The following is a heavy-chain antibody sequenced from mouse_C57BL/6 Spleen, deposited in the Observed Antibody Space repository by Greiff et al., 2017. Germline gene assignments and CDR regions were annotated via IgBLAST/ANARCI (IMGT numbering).Heavy chain of an antibody. Sequence: VKLQESGAELVRPGASVTLSCKASGYTFTDYEMHWVKQTPVHGLEWIGAIDPETGGTAYNQKFKGKAILTADKSSSTAYMELRSLTSEDSAVYYCTRGGVYYYGSSSSYWYFDVWGTGTTVTVSS. D-gene: IGHD1-1*01. V-gene: IGHV1-15*01. CDR3: TRGGVYYYGSSSSYWYFDV. CDR2: IDPETGGT. J-gene: IGHJ1*03. CDR1: GYTFTDYE.